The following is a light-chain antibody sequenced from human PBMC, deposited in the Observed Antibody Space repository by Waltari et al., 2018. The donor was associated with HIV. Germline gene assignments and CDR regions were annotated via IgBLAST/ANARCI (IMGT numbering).Light chain of an antibody. V-gene: IGLV4-69*01. J-gene: IGLJ2*01. CDR1: SGHSSYA. CDR3: QTWATGIVV. CDR2: LNSYGTH. Sequence: QLVVTQSPSASASLGASVKLTCTLSSGHSSYAIAWHQQRQQKGPRYLMKLNSYGTHIKGDGIPDRFSGSSSGAERYRTISSLQSEDEADYYCQTWATGIVVFGGGTKLTVL.